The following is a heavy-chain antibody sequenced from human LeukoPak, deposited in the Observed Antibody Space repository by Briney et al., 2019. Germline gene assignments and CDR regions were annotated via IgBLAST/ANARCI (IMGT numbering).Heavy chain of an antibody. CDR3: AKGAMVRGVIRASTFFDY. CDR2: ISSSSSTI. Sequence: GGSLRLSCAASGFTFSSYSMNWVRQAPGKGLEWVSYISSSSSTIYYADSVKGRFTISRDNAKNSLYLQMNSLRAEDTAVYYCAKGAMVRGVIRASTFFDYWGQGTLVTVSS. D-gene: IGHD3-10*01. CDR1: GFTFSSYS. J-gene: IGHJ4*02. V-gene: IGHV3-48*01.